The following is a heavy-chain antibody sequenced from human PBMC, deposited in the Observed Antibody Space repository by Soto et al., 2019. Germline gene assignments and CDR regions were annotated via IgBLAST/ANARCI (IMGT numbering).Heavy chain of an antibody. J-gene: IGHJ4*02. D-gene: IGHD2-2*01. CDR1: GGSMRSYY. V-gene: IGHV4-59*01. Sequence: SETLSLTCSVSGGSMRSYYWSWIRQPPGKGLEWIGYIHDSGITDYNPSLKSRATISIDTFRNQISLNLHSVTAADTAVYYCAREYAFSSDYWGPGTVVTVSS. CDR2: IHDSGIT. CDR3: AREYAFSSDY.